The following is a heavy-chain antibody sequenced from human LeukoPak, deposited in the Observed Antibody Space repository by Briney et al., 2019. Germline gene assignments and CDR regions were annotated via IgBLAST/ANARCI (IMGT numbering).Heavy chain of an antibody. Sequence: SVKVSCKASGCTFTSYGISWVRQAPGQGLEWMGGIIPIFGTANYAQKFQGRVTITTDESTSTAYMELSSLRSEDTAVYYCAGTYYYDSSGYQSLFDYWGREPWSPSPQ. V-gene: IGHV1-69*05. CDR1: GCTFTSYG. D-gene: IGHD3-22*01. J-gene: IGHJ4*02. CDR3: AGTYYYDSSGYQSLFDY. CDR2: IIPIFGTA.